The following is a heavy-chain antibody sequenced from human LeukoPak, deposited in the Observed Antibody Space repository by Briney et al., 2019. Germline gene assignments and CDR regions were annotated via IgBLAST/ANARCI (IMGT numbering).Heavy chain of an antibody. CDR3: AKGGRRYCSGGSCYPYYFDY. D-gene: IGHD2-15*01. CDR1: GFTFDDYG. V-gene: IGHV3-23*01. J-gene: IGHJ4*02. CDR2: ISGSGGST. Sequence: GGSLRLSCAASGFTFDDYGMHWVRQAPGKGLEWVSAISGSGGSTYYADSVKGRFTISRDNSKNTLYLQMNSLRAEDTAVYYCAKGGRRYCSGGSCYPYYFDYWGQGTLVTVSS.